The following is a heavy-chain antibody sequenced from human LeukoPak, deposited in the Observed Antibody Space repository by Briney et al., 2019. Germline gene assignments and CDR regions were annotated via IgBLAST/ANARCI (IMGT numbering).Heavy chain of an antibody. CDR1: GFSFSSYG. D-gene: IGHD4-23*01. Sequence: GGSLRLSCAASGFSFSSYGMHWVRQAPGKGLEWVAFIRYDGSNKYYADSVKGRFTISRDNSKNTLYLQMNSLRAEDTAVYYCARRAGGYSHPYDYWGQGILVTVSS. V-gene: IGHV3-30*02. CDR3: ARRAGGYSHPYDY. J-gene: IGHJ4*02. CDR2: IRYDGSNK.